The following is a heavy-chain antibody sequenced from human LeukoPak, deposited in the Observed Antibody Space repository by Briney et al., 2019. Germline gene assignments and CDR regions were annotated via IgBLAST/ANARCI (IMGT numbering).Heavy chain of an antibody. Sequence: SQTLSLXCTVSGGSISSGSYYWSWIRQPAGKGLEWIGRIYTSGSTNYNPSLKSRVTISVDTSKNQFSLKLCSVTAADTAVYYCARVNIAARTYYFDYWGQGTLVTVSS. D-gene: IGHD6-13*01. J-gene: IGHJ4*02. CDR2: IYTSGST. CDR1: GGSISSGSYY. CDR3: ARVNIAARTYYFDY. V-gene: IGHV4-61*02.